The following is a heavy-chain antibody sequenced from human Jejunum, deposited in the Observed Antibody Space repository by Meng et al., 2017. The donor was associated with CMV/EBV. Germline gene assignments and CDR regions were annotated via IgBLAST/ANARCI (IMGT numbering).Heavy chain of an antibody. CDR2: MSGSGGAT. Sequence: GISFTIYARSGVRQAQGKGLEWVAGMSGSGGATWYAEAGKGRLTVCRDNSKNMVYLQMSSLRAEDTAVYYCAKDRMGPRVTALFDAWGQGTPVTVSS. D-gene: IGHD2-21*02. J-gene: IGHJ4*02. CDR3: AKDRMGPRVTALFDA. CDR1: GISFTIYA. V-gene: IGHV3-23*01.